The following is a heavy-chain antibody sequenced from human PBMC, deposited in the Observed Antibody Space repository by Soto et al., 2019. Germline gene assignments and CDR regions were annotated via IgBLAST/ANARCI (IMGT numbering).Heavy chain of an antibody. D-gene: IGHD2-2*01. V-gene: IGHV5-10-1*01. CDR3: ASSPRGYCSSTSCRELGNYYGMDV. J-gene: IGHJ6*02. CDR1: GYSFTSYW. Sequence: ESLKISCKGSGYSFTSYWISWVRQMPGKGLEWMGRIDPSDSYTNYSPSFQGHVTISADKSISTAYLQWSSLKASDTAMYYFASSPRGYCSSTSCRELGNYYGMDVWGQGTTVTVSS. CDR2: IDPSDSYT.